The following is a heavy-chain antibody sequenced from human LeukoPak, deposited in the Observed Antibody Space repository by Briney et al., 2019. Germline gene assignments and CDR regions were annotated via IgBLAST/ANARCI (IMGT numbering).Heavy chain of an antibody. V-gene: IGHV1-69*05. Sequence: GASVKVSCKASGGTFSSYAISWARQAPGQGLEWMGGVIPIFGTANYAQKFQGRVTITTDESTSTAYMELSSLRSEDTAVYYCASGNIAARPGGYYYYMDVWGKGTTVTVSS. CDR3: ASGNIAARPGGYYYYMDV. D-gene: IGHD6-6*01. CDR2: VIPIFGTA. J-gene: IGHJ6*03. CDR1: GGTFSSYA.